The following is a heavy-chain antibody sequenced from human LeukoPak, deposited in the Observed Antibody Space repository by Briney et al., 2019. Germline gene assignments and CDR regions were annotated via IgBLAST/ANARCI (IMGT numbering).Heavy chain of an antibody. CDR1: GYTFTSYA. D-gene: IGHD2-2*01. CDR3: ARGSSATRRLDY. J-gene: IGHJ4*02. Sequence: ASVKVSCKASGYTFTSYAMHWVRQAPGQGLEWMGIINPSGGSTSYAQKFQGRVTMTRDTSTSTVYMELSSLRFEDTAVYYCARGSSATRRLDYWGQGTQVTVSS. V-gene: IGHV1-46*01. CDR2: INPSGGST.